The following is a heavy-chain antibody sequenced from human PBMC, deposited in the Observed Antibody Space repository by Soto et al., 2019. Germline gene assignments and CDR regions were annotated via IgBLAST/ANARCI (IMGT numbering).Heavy chain of an antibody. V-gene: IGHV3-30*18. J-gene: IGHJ3*02. CDR2: ISKDGSKK. CDR1: GFMFSGFG. Sequence: QVQLVESGGGVVQPGRSLRLSCAASGFMFSGFGMHWVRQAPGKGLQWVAGISKDGSKKYYADSVKGRFTISRDNTKKLLYRQMNSMRAEETHVYYCANPSGYYFGLGNNDEVSDMLGQGTGVTVFS. D-gene: IGHD3-10*01. CDR3: ANPSGYYFGLGNNDEVSDM.